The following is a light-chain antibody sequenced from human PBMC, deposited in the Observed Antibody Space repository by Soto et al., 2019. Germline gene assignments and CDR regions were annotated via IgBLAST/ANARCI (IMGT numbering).Light chain of an antibody. CDR3: CSYAASPVV. V-gene: IGLV2-11*01. J-gene: IGLJ2*01. CDR1: SSDVGGYDY. Sequence: QSALTQPRSVSGSPGQSVTISCTGTSSDVGGYDYVSLYQQPPGKAPKLMIYDVTKRPSGVPDRFSGSKSGNTASLTISGLQAEDEGDYYCCSYAASPVVFGGGTKLTVL. CDR2: DVT.